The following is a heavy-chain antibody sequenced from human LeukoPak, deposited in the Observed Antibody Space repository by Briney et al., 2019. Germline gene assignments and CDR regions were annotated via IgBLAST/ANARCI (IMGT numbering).Heavy chain of an antibody. J-gene: IGHJ2*01. CDR2: IIPIFGTA. V-gene: IGHV1-69*05. CDR1: GGSFSSYA. D-gene: IGHD2-15*01. Sequence: ASVKVSCKASGGSFSSYAISWVRQAPGQGLEWMGRIIPIFGTANYAQKFQGRVTITTDESTSTAYMELSSLRSEDTAVYYCARGLVVVAATPYWYFDLWGRGTLVTVSS. CDR3: ARGLVVVAATPYWYFDL.